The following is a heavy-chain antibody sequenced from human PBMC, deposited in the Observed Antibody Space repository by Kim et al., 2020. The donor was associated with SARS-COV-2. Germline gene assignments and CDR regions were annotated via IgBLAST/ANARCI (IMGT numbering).Heavy chain of an antibody. CDR1: GGSISSGDSY. V-gene: IGHV4-30-4*01. CDR3: ARGGPNIAAAVGWFDP. Sequence: SETLSLTCTVSGGSISSGDSYWSWIRQPPGKGLEWIGYIYYSGSTYYNPSLKSRVTISVDTSKNQFSLKLSSVTAADTAVYYCARGGPNIAAAVGWFDPWGQGTLVTVSS. CDR2: IYYSGST. D-gene: IGHD6-13*01. J-gene: IGHJ5*02.